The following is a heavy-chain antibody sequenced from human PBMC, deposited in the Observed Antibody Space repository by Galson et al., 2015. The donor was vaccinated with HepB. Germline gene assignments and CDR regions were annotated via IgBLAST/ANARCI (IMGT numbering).Heavy chain of an antibody. V-gene: IGHV6-1*01. D-gene: IGHD1-20*01. CDR1: GDSVSSNSAA. J-gene: IGHJ4*02. CDR3: ARGAMINWLYYFNY. Sequence: CAISGDSVSSNSAAWNWIRRSPSRGLEWLGRTYYRSKWYNDYAVSVKSRITINPDISKNQFSLQLNSVTPEDTAVYYCARGAMINWLYYFNYWGQGTLVTVSS. CDR2: TYYRSKWYN.